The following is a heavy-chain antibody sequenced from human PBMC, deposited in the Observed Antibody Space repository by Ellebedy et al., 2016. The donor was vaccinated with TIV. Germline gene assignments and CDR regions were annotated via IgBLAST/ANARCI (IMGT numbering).Heavy chain of an antibody. Sequence: PGGSLRLSCAASGFTFSDYYMSWIRQAPGKGLEWVPSLSASGGSTYYADSVKGRFTISRDNSKNTLYLQMNSLRPEDTAVYYCAKRVTMVREVITYYHYAMDVWGQGTTVTVSS. CDR1: GFTFSDYY. J-gene: IGHJ6*02. CDR3: AKRVTMVREVITYYHYAMDV. CDR2: LSASGGST. V-gene: IGHV3-23*01. D-gene: IGHD3-10*01.